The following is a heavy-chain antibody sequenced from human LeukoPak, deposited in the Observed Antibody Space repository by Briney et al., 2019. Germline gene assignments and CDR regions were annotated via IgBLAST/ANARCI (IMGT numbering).Heavy chain of an antibody. CDR1: GGSFSGYY. Sequence: SGTLSLTCAVYGGSFSGYYWSWIRQPPGKGLEWIGEINHSGSTNYNPSLKSRVTISVDTSKNQFSLKLSSVTAADTAVYYCARGLGMKFDLWGQGTLVTVSS. V-gene: IGHV4-34*01. D-gene: IGHD6-13*01. CDR3: ARGLGMKFDL. J-gene: IGHJ4*02. CDR2: INHSGST.